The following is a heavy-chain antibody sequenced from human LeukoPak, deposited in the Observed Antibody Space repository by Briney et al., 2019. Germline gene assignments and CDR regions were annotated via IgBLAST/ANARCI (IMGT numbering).Heavy chain of an antibody. D-gene: IGHD5-24*01. CDR1: GYTFTGYY. J-gene: IGHJ4*02. CDR2: INPNSGGT. V-gene: IGHV1-2*02. Sequence: ASVKVSCKASGYTFTGYYMHWVRQAPGQGLEWTGWINPNSGGTNYAQKFQGRVTMTRDTSISTAYMELSRLRSDDTAVYYCARPRRDGYYFDYWGQGTLVTVSS. CDR3: ARPRRDGYYFDY.